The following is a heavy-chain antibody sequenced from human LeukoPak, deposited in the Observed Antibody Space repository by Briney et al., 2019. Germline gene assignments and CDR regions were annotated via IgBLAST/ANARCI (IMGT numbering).Heavy chain of an antibody. D-gene: IGHD4-23*01. CDR2: IYTSGST. Sequence: SETLSLTCTVSGGSISSYYWSWIRQPPGKGLEWIGYIYTSGSTNYNPSLKSRVTISVDTSKNQFSLKLSSVTAADTAVYYCAREAYGGNSLWFDPWGQGTLVTVSS. V-gene: IGHV4-4*09. CDR3: AREAYGGNSLWFDP. J-gene: IGHJ5*02. CDR1: GGSISSYY.